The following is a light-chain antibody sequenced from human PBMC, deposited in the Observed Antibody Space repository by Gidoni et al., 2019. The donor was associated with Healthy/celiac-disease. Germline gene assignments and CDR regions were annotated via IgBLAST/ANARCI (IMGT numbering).Light chain of an antibody. CDR2: DAS. V-gene: IGKV1-33*01. Sequence: DIQMTHSPSSLSASVGDRATITCQASQDISNYLNWYQQKPGKAPKLLIYDASNLETGVPSRFSGSGSGTDFTLTISSLQPEEIATYYCQQYDNLPLTFGGGTKVEIK. J-gene: IGKJ4*01. CDR3: QQYDNLPLT. CDR1: QDISNY.